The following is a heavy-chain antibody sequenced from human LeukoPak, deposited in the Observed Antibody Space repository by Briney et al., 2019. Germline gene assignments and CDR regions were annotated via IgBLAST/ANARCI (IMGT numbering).Heavy chain of an antibody. CDR1: GYTFTSYY. CDR2: INPSGGST. Sequence: ASVKVSCKASGYTFTSYYMHWVRQAPGQGLEWMGIINPSGGSTSYAQKFQGRVTMTTDTSPSTVYMELSSLRSEDTAVYYCATGYSSGWYIHWGQGTLVTVSS. D-gene: IGHD6-19*01. J-gene: IGHJ4*02. CDR3: ATGYSSGWYIH. V-gene: IGHV1-46*01.